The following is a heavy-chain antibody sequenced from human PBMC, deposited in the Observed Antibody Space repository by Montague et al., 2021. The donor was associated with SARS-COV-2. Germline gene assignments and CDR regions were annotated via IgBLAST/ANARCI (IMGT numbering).Heavy chain of an antibody. D-gene: IGHD6-13*01. J-gene: IGHJ4*02. Sequence: SETLSLTCTVSAGSISSGSYYWTSQQPATGMLWFGYTYNDGSTATNYNPSLKSRVTILEDTSKSQFTLSLTSVTAADTAVYYCARGGGYSSSPFDFWGQGSLVSVSS. V-gene: IGHV4-61*01. CDR3: ARGGGYSSSPFDF. CDR1: AGSISSGSYY. CDR2: TYNDGST.